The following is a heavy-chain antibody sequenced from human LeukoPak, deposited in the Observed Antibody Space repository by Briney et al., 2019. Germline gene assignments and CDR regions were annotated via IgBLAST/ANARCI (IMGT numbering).Heavy chain of an antibody. D-gene: IGHD5-12*01. CDR3: AKGYSGYDWSLVDY. Sequence: GGSLRLSCVASGFTFSSYGMHWVRQAPGKGLEWVAVISYDGSNKYYADSVKGRFTISRDNSKNTLYLQMNSLRAEDTAAYYCAKGYSGYDWSLVDYWGQGTLVTVSS. CDR1: GFTFSSYG. V-gene: IGHV3-30*18. CDR2: ISYDGSNK. J-gene: IGHJ4*02.